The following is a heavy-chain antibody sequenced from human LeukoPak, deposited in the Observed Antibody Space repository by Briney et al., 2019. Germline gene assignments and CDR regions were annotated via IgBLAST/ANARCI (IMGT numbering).Heavy chain of an antibody. Sequence: PSETLSLTCAVYGGSFSGYYWGWIRQPPGKGLEWIGEINHSGSTNYNPSLKSRVTISVDTSKNQFSLKLSSVTAADTAVYYCAGRGSRIAAQDYWGQGTLVTVSS. J-gene: IGHJ4*02. V-gene: IGHV4-34*01. CDR3: AGRGSRIAAQDY. D-gene: IGHD6-6*01. CDR1: GGSFSGYY. CDR2: INHSGST.